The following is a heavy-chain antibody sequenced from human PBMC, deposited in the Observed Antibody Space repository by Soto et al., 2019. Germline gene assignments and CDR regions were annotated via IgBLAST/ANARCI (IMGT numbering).Heavy chain of an antibody. V-gene: IGHV3-30-3*01. CDR1: GFTFSSYA. Sequence: QVQLVESGGGVVQPGRSLRLSCAASGFTFSSYAMHWVRQAPGKGLEWVADISYDGSNKYYVDSVKGRFTISGDTSKNTLYLQMNSLRADDTAVYYCARDGRLYSSGWYAHGMDVWGQGTTVTVSS. CDR2: ISYDGSNK. D-gene: IGHD6-19*01. J-gene: IGHJ6*02. CDR3: ARDGRLYSSGWYAHGMDV.